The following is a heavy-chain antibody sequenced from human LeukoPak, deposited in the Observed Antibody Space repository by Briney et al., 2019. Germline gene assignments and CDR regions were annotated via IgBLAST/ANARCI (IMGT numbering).Heavy chain of an antibody. Sequence: PSETLSLTCAVSGGSISTSSYYWGWIRQPPGKGLEWIGGIYYSGITYYNPSLKSRVTISVDTSRNQFSLKLRSVTAADTAVYYCARVTFSPSDAFDIWGQGTMVTVSS. J-gene: IGHJ3*02. V-gene: IGHV4-39*07. CDR3: ARVTFSPSDAFDI. CDR2: IYYSGIT. CDR1: GGSISTSSYY.